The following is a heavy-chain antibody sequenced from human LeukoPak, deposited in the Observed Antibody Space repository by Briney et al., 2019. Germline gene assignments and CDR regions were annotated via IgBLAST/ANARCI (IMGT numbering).Heavy chain of an antibody. D-gene: IGHD3-10*02. CDR3: ASTASDSGDTKFGYFVL. CDR2: INHSGGT. V-gene: IGHV4-34*01. Sequence: SETLSLTCAVYGWSFSGYYWSWIRQPPGKGLEWIGEINHSGGTNYNPSLKSRVTISVDTSNDQFSLKLSSVTGAGPAVYCCASTASDSGDTKFGYFVLWGRRNLVSVS. J-gene: IGHJ4*02. CDR1: GWSFSGYY.